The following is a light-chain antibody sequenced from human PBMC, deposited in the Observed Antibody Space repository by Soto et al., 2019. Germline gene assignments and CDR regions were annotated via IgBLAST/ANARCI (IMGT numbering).Light chain of an antibody. CDR3: SSYTSSATYV. V-gene: IGLV2-14*01. Sequence: QSVLTQPASVSGSPGQSITISCTGTSSDIGAYNYVSWYQQHPGKAPKLMIYDVSNRPSGLSNRFSGSKSGNTASLTISGLPAEDEADYYCSSYTSSATYVFGTGTKVTVL. J-gene: IGLJ1*01. CDR2: DVS. CDR1: SSDIGAYNY.